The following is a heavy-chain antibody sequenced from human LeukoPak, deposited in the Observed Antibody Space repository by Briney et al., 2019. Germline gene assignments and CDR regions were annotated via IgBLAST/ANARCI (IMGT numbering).Heavy chain of an antibody. CDR1: GGSISSYY. CDR2: IYTSGST. D-gene: IGHD3-16*01. J-gene: IGHJ4*02. V-gene: IGHV4-4*07. Sequence: SETLSLTRTVSGGSISSYYWSWIRQPAGKGLEWIGRIYTSGSTNYNPSLKSRVTMSVDTSKNQFSLKLSSVTAADTAVYYCARDRYDYVPGAYFDYWGQGTLVTVSS. CDR3: ARDRYDYVPGAYFDY.